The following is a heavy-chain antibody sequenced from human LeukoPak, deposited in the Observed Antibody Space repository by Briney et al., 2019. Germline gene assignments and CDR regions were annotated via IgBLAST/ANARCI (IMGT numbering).Heavy chain of an antibody. CDR3: ARDGRGFTMVRGVIPFGAFDI. Sequence: GGSLRLSCAASGFSFSSYSMNWVRQAPGKGLEWVSSISSSSSYIYYADSVKGRFTISRDNAKNSLYLQMNSLRAKDTAVYYCARDGRGFTMVRGVIPFGAFDIWGQGTMVTVSS. CDR1: GFSFSSYS. V-gene: IGHV3-21*01. CDR2: ISSSSSYI. J-gene: IGHJ3*02. D-gene: IGHD3-10*01.